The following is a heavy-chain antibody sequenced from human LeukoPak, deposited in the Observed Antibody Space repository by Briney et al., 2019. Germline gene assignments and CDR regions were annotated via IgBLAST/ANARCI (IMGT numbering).Heavy chain of an antibody. J-gene: IGHJ4*02. Sequence: ASVKVSCKVSGYTLTELSMHWVRQAPGKGLEWMGGFDPEDGETIYVQKFQGRVTMTEDTSTDTAYMELSSLRSEDTAVYYCATVHCSSTSCFLFDYWGQGTLVTVSS. CDR2: FDPEDGET. D-gene: IGHD2-2*01. CDR3: ATVHCSSTSCFLFDY. V-gene: IGHV1-24*01. CDR1: GYTLTELS.